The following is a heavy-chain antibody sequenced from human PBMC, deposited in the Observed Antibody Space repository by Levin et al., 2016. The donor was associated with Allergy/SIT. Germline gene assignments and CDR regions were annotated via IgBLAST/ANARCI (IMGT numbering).Heavy chain of an antibody. Sequence: GGSLRLSCAASGFTFSSYAMHWVRQAPGKGLEWVAVISYDGSNKYYADSVKGRFTISRDNSKNTLYLQMNSLRAEDTAVYYCARGVDTAMVYAFDIWGQGTMVTVSS. D-gene: IGHD5-18*01. CDR2: ISYDGSNK. V-gene: IGHV3-30-3*01. CDR3: ARGVDTAMVYAFDI. J-gene: IGHJ3*02. CDR1: GFTFSSYA.